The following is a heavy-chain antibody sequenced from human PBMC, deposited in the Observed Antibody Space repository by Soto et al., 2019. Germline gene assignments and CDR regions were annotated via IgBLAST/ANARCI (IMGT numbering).Heavy chain of an antibody. CDR2: INTYGTRT. Sequence: DVQLVESGGGLVQPGGSLRLSCAASGFTFNNYWMHWVRQAPGKGLMWVSRINTYGTRTTYADSVKGRFAISRDNAKNTVYLQMNSLRADYPAVYFCARVKSWSYDWSDPWGQGTLVTVSS. CDR1: GFTFNNYW. D-gene: IGHD3-10*01. J-gene: IGHJ5*02. CDR3: ARVKSWSYDWSDP. V-gene: IGHV3-74*01.